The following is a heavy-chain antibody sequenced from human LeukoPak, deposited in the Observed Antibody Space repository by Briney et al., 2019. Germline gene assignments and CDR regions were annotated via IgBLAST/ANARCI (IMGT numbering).Heavy chain of an antibody. CDR3: ARDRGIQVYSSSWYGMDV. V-gene: IGHV4-59*01. D-gene: IGHD6-13*01. CDR2: IYYSGST. J-gene: IGHJ6*02. CDR1: GGSISSYY. Sequence: SEPLSLTCTVSGGSISSYYWSWIRQPPGKGLEWIGYIYYSGSTNYNPSLKSRVTISVDTSKNQFSLKLSSVTAADTAVYYCARDRGIQVYSSSWYGMDVWGQGTTVTVSS.